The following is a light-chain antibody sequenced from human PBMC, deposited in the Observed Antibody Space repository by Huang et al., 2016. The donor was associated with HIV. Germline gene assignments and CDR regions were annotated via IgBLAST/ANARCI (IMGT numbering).Light chain of an antibody. CDR2: DAS. CDR1: QSVSIY. Sequence: EIVLTQSPGTLSLSPGERATLSCRASQSVSIYLAWYQQKPGQAPRLLIYDASNRAPGSPARFSGSGSGTDFTLTISSLEPEDFAVYYGQQRSIWPPLTFGGGTKVEIK. J-gene: IGKJ4*01. V-gene: IGKV3-11*01. CDR3: QQRSIWPPLT.